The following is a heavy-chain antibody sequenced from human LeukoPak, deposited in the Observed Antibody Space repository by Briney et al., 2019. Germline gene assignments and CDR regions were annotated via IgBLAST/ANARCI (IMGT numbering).Heavy chain of an antibody. CDR1: GFTFSSYS. D-gene: IGHD4-17*01. CDR2: ISSSSSTI. CDR3: ARGPGLTTVTKNWFDP. Sequence: GGSLRLSCAASGFTFSSYSMNWVRQAPGKGLEWVSYISSSSSTIYYADSVKGRFTISRDNAKNSLYLQMNSLRDEDTAVYYCARGPGLTTVTKNWFDPWGQGTLVTVSS. J-gene: IGHJ5*02. V-gene: IGHV3-48*02.